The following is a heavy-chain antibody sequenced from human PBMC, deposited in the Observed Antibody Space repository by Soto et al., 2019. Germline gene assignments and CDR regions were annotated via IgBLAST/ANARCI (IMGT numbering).Heavy chain of an antibody. J-gene: IGHJ4*02. D-gene: IGHD1-1*01. CDR3: ARGRYGDY. CDR2: ISAHNGNT. Sequence: QVHLVQSGAEVKKPGASVKVSCKGSGYGFTTYGITWVRQAPGQGLEWMASISAHNGNTNFAQKLQGRVTVTRDTSTSTGYMELRSLRSDDTAVYYCARGRYGDYWGQGALVTVSS. CDR1: GYGFTTYG. V-gene: IGHV1-18*01.